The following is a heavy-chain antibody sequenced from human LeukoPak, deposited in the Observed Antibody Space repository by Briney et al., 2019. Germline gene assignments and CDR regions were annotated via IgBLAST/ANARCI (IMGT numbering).Heavy chain of an antibody. J-gene: IGHJ3*02. CDR2: ISSSSSSI. CDR1: GFTFSSYS. CDR3: AVPSGSYYGGDAFDI. V-gene: IGHV3-21*01. D-gene: IGHD1-26*01. Sequence: PAGSLRLSCAASGFTFSSYSMNWVRQAPGKGLEWVSSISSSSSSIYYADSVKGRCTISRDNAKNSLYLQMNSLRAEDTAVYYCAVPSGSYYGGDAFDIWGQGTMVTVSS.